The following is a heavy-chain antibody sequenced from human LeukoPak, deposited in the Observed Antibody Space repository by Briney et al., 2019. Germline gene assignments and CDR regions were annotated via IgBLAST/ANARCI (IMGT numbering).Heavy chain of an antibody. CDR2: IKQDGSER. CDR3: ARDGGHSTDFDY. CDR1: GFMFSRHW. J-gene: IGHJ4*02. V-gene: IGHV3-7*01. D-gene: IGHD2/OR15-2a*01. Sequence: GGALRLSCAPSGFMFSRHWMSWVRQAPGKGPEWVANIKQDGSERYYVGSVRGRFPISRDHAKNLLYLQMNSLRAEDTAVYYCARDGGHSTDFDYWGQGTLVTVSS.